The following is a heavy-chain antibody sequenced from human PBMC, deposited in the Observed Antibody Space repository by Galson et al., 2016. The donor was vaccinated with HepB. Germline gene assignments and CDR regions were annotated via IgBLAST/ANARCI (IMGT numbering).Heavy chain of an antibody. CDR3: GRDTGSYKVDT. D-gene: IGHD1-26*01. V-gene: IGHV4-61*01. CDR2: ISYSGST. CDR1: GGSLSSDNHY. Sequence: SETLSLTCTVSGGSLSSDNHYWNWIRQFPGKGLEWIAYISYSGSTNYNPSLKSRVTVSVDTSTNQFSLQLTSVTAADTAVYYCGRDTGSYKVDTWGQGILVPVPS. J-gene: IGHJ5*02.